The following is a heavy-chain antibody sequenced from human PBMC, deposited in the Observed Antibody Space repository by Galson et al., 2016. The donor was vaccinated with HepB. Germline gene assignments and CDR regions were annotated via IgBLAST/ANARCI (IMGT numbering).Heavy chain of an antibody. CDR1: GFRFSSYA. Sequence: LRLSCAASGFRFSSYALTWVRQAPGKGLEWVSGISGSGDSAYYADSVKGRFTISRDNSKNTLYLQMNSLRAEDTAIYYCARAYYDVLTDYDYGMDVWGQGTTVTVSS. CDR3: ARAYYDVLTDYDYGMDV. D-gene: IGHD3-9*01. CDR2: ISGSGDSA. J-gene: IGHJ6*02. V-gene: IGHV3-23*01.